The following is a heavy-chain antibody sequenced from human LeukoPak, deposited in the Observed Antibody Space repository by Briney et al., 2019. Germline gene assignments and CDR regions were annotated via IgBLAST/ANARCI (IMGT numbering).Heavy chain of an antibody. J-gene: IGHJ4*02. CDR2: ISYDGSNK. CDR3: ARQQIAAAGTDY. V-gene: IGHV3-30*03. CDR1: GFTVSSNY. Sequence: PGGSLRLSCAASGFTVSSNYMSWVRQAPGKGLEWVAVISYDGSNKYYADSVKGRFTISRDNSENTLYLQMNSLRAEDTAVYYCARQQIAAAGTDYWGQGTLVTVSS. D-gene: IGHD6-13*01.